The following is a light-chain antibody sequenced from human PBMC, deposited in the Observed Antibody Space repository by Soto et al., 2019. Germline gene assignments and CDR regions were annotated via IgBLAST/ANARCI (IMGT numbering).Light chain of an antibody. CDR2: KAS. J-gene: IGKJ2*01. V-gene: IGKV1-5*03. CDR1: QSISSW. Sequence: DIQMTQSPSTLSASVGDRVTITLRASQSISSWLAWYQQKPGKAPQRLIYKASSLESGVPSRFSGSGSGTEFTLTISSLQPEAFAAYYCQHDNSYPYSFGQGTKLESK. CDR3: QHDNSYPYS.